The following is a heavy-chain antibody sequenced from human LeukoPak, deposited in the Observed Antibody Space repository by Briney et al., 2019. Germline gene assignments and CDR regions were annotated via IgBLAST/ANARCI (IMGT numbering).Heavy chain of an antibody. CDR1: GFTFSDYY. D-gene: IGHD2-15*01. V-gene: IGHV3-11*01. CDR3: ASSGVIYCSGGSCFDY. Sequence: GGSLRLSCAASGFTFSDYYMSWIRQAPGKGLECVSYISSSGSSIYYADSVKGRFTISRDNSKNTLYLQMNSLRAEDTAVYYCASSGVIYCSGGSCFDYWGQGTLVTVSS. CDR2: ISSSGSSI. J-gene: IGHJ4*02.